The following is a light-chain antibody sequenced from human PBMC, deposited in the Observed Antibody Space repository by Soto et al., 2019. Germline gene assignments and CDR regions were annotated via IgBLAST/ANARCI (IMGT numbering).Light chain of an antibody. CDR1: SSDVGGYNF. CDR3: SSYTNSSTLVG. V-gene: IGLV2-14*01. Sequence: QSALTQPASVSGSPGQSITISCTGTSSDVGGYNFVSWYQHHPGKAPKLIIYEVSNRPSGVSNRFSASKSRNTASLTISGLQAEDEADYYCSSYTNSSTLVGFGGGTKLTVL. J-gene: IGLJ2*01. CDR2: EVS.